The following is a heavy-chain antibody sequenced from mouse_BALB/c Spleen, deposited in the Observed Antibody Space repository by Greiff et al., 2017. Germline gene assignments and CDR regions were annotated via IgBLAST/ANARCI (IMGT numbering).Heavy chain of an antibody. J-gene: IGHJ4*01. CDR1: GFAFSSYD. CDR3: ARHGMKHYAMDY. Sequence: EVQLVESGGGLVKPGGSLKLSCAASGFAFSSYDMSWVRQTPEKRLEWVAYISSGGGSTYYPDTVKGRFTISRDNAKNTLYLQMSSLKSEDTAMYYCARHGMKHYAMDYWGQGTSVTVSS. CDR2: ISSGGGST. V-gene: IGHV5-12-1*01.